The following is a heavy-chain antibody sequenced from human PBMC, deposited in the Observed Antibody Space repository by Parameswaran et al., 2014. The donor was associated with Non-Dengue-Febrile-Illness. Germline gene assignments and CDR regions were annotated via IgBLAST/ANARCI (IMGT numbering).Heavy chain of an antibody. J-gene: IGHJ3*02. CDR1: AISSA. CDR2: IYYSGST. CDR3: ARMSGYYDFWSGYYTGMTPRDAFDI. V-gene: IGHV4-59*01. D-gene: IGHD3-3*01. Sequence: AISSARWIRQPPGKGLEWIGYIYYSGSTNYNPSLKSRVTISVDTSKNQFSLKLSSVTAADTAVYYCARMSGYYDFWSGYYTGMTPRDAFDIWGQGTMVTVSS.